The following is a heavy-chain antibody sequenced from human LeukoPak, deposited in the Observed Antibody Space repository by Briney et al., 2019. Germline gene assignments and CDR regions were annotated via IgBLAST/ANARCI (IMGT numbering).Heavy chain of an antibody. V-gene: IGHV4-30-4*01. CDR1: GGSIISGDFC. CDR3: ARGDWSSSIDY. Sequence: PSQTLSLTCTVSGGSIISGDFCWIWIRQPPGKGLEWIGYIYYSGSTYYNPSLKSLITISVDTSKNQFSLKLSSVTAADTAVYYCARGDWSSSIDYWGQGTLVTVSS. J-gene: IGHJ4*02. D-gene: IGHD6-6*01. CDR2: IYYSGST.